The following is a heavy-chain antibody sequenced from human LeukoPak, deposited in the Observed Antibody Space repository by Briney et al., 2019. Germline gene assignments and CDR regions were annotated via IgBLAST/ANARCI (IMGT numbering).Heavy chain of an antibody. CDR3: ARRRGYCSSTSCSEIDY. V-gene: IGHV3-21*01. CDR1: GFTFSSYS. CDR2: ISSSSSYI. J-gene: IGHJ4*02. D-gene: IGHD2-2*01. Sequence: PGGSLRLSXAASGFTFSSYSMNWVRQAPGKGLEWVSSISSSSSYIYYADSVKGRFTISRDNAKNSLYLQMNSLRAEDTAVYYCARRRGYCSSTSCSEIDYWGQGTLVTVSS.